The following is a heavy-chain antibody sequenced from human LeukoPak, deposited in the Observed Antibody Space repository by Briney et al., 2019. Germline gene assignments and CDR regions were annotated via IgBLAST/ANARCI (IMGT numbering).Heavy chain of an antibody. V-gene: IGHV4-39*01. CDR3: ARRPRMVASANWFDP. CDR1: GGSIYSSSFF. D-gene: IGHD2-8*01. CDR2: IFYNGST. J-gene: IGHJ5*02. Sequence: SETLSLTCTVSGGSIYSSSFFWSWIRQPPGKGLEWIGSIFYNGSTYYNPSLKSRVTISGDKSKNQFSLNLTSVTAADTAVFYCARRPRMVASANWFDPWGQGILVIVSS.